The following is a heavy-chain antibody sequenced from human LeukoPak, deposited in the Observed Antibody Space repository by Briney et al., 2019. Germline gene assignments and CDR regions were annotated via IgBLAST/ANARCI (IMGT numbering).Heavy chain of an antibody. CDR2: IYSGGST. CDR1: GFTVSSNY. J-gene: IGHJ4*02. CDR3: ARATRDCGGDCYDY. Sequence: GSLRLSCAASGFTVSSNYMSWVRQAPGKGLEWVSVIYSGGSTYYADSVKGRFTISRHNSKNTLYLQMNSLRAEDTAVYYCARATRDCGGDCYDYWGQGTLVTVSS. V-gene: IGHV3-53*04. D-gene: IGHD2-21*02.